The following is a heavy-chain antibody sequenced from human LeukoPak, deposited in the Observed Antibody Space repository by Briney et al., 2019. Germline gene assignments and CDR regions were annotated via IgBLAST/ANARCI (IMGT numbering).Heavy chain of an antibody. J-gene: IGHJ5*02. D-gene: IGHD1-1*01. CDR1: GVSMTSNY. CDR2: ISYSGST. V-gene: IGHV4-59*01. Sequence: PSDTLSLTCTLYGVSMTSNYWSWIRQPPGKGLEWIGYISYSGSTNYLPSLKSRVTISVDTSKNQLSLKLSSVTAADTAVYYCAREGTAGTNLNWFDPGGRGTLVSV. CDR3: AREGTAGTNLNWFDP.